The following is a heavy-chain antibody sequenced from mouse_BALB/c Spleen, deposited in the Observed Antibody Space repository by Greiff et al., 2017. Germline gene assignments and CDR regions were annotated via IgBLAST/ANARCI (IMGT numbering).Heavy chain of an antibody. CDR1: GYSFTGYY. CDR2: ISCYNGAT. D-gene: IGHD2-1*01. CDR3: ARWGGNYEENY. V-gene: IGHV1S34*01. J-gene: IGHJ2*01. Sequence: LVKTGASVKISCKASGYSFTGYYMHWVKQSHGKSLEVIGYISCYNGATSYNQKFKGKATFTVDTSSSTAYMQFNSLTSEDSAVYYCARWGGNYEENYWGQGTTLTVSS.